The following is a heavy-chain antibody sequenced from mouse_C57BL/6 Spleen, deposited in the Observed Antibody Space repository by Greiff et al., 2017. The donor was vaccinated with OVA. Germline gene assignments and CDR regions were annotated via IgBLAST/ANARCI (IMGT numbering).Heavy chain of an antibody. CDR2: IDPSDSYT. V-gene: IGHV1-59*01. J-gene: IGHJ2*01. Sequence: VQLQQPGAELVRPGTSVKLSCKASGYTFTSYWMHWVKQRPGQGLEWIGVIDPSDSYTNYNQKFKGKATLTVDTSSSTAYMQLSSLTSEDSAVYYCAREITKVVYFDYWGQGTTLTVSS. CDR3: AREITKVVYFDY. CDR1: GYTFTSYW. D-gene: IGHD1-1*01.